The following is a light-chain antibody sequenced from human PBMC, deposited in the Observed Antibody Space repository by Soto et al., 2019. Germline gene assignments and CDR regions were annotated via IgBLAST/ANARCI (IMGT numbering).Light chain of an antibody. CDR2: AAS. Sequence: EIVLTQSPGTLSLSPGERASLSCRASTSISSNYFAWFQQKPGQAPRLLIYAASSRATGIPDRFSGSGSGADFTLTISSLQSEDFAVYYCQHYHNWPLITFGQGTRLEIK. J-gene: IGKJ5*01. CDR1: TSISSNY. V-gene: IGKV3-20*01. CDR3: QHYHNWPLIT.